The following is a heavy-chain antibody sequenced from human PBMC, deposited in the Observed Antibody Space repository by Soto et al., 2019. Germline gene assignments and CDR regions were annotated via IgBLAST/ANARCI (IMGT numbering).Heavy chain of an antibody. J-gene: IGHJ4*02. D-gene: IGHD5-12*01. CDR1: GFSFYSYA. V-gene: IGHV3-23*01. CDR2: ISARGGSS. Sequence: EVHLLESGGGLVQPGGSLRLSCAASGFSFYSYAMVWVRQAPGKGLEWVSVISARGGSSYFADSVKGRFTISRDNSKNVLSLEMNSLRAEDTAIYFCAKGSIEYSASVDNWGQGTLVLVSS. CDR3: AKGSIEYSASVDN.